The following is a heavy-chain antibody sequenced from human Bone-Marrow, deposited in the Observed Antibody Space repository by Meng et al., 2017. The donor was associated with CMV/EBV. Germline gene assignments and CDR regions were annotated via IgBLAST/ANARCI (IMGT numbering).Heavy chain of an antibody. CDR3: ASTKKWPGVGVFVI. CDR1: GSTFSSYA. J-gene: IGHJ3*02. D-gene: IGHD2-8*01. Sequence: GEFLKISCAAAGSTFSSYAMSWVRQAPGKGLEWVSVIYSGGSSTYYADSVKGRFIISRDKSKNTLYLQMNSLRPEDTAVYYCASTKKWPGVGVFVIWGQGPMVPV. CDR2: IYSGGSST. V-gene: IGHV3-23*03.